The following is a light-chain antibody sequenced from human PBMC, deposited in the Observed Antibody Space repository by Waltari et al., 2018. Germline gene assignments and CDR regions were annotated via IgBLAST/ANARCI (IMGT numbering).Light chain of an antibody. CDR3: LLYYSGGARV. V-gene: IGLV7-43*01. Sequence: QTVVTQEPSLTVSPGGTVTLTCASSTAAVTSNYYPNWSKQRPGQAPRALIYNTNNKYSWTPARFSGSLLGGKAALTLSRAQPEDEADYYCLLYYSGGARVFGGGTKLTVL. CDR1: TAAVTSNYY. CDR2: NTN. J-gene: IGLJ2*01.